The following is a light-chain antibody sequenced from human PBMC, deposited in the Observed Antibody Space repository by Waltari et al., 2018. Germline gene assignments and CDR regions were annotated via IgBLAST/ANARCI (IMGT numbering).Light chain of an antibody. V-gene: IGLV3-25*03. CDR3: QSADSSGSSPVV. J-gene: IGLJ2*01. CDR1: ALPKTY. CDR2: KDS. Sequence: SYELTQAPSVSVSPGQTARITCSGDALPKTYAYTSQQKPGQAPVLVIKKDSERPSGIPERLSGSRSGTTVTLTISGVQAEDEADYYCQSADSSGSSPVVFGGGTKLTVL.